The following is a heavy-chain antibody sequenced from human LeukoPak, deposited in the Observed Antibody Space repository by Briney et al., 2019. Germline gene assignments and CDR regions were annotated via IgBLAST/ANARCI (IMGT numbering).Heavy chain of an antibody. CDR3: ARIVGGGRGRMEV. CDR2: IDWDDDK. J-gene: IGHJ6*03. V-gene: IGHV2-70*11. CDR1: GFSLNASGMC. D-gene: IGHD2-15*01. Sequence: SGPALVKPTQTLTLTCTYSGFSLNASGMCVSWIRQPPGKALEWLARIDWDDDKYYSTSLKTRLTISKDTSKNQVVLTLTNMDPVHTRTYFYARIVGGGRGRMEVWGKGTAVTVSS.